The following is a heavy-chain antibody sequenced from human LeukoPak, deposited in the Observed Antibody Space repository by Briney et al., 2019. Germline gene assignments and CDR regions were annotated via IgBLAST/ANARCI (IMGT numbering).Heavy chain of an antibody. Sequence: PSETLSLTCTVSGGSISSSSYYWGRIRQPPGKGLEWIGSIYYSGSTYYNPSLKSRVTISVDTSKNQFSLKLSSVTAADTAVYYCARLVSGASGSYKFEAFDIWGQGTMVTVSS. CDR3: ARLVSGASGSYKFEAFDI. D-gene: IGHD1-26*01. V-gene: IGHV4-39*07. CDR1: GGSISSSSYY. CDR2: IYYSGST. J-gene: IGHJ3*02.